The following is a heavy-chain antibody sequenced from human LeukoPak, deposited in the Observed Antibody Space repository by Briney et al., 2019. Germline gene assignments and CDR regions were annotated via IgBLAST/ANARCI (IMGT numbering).Heavy chain of an antibody. CDR2: ISGSGGNT. Sequence: GGSLRLSCAASGFTFSSYAMSCVRQAPGKGLEWGSAISGSGGNTYYADSVKGRFTISRDNSKNTLYLQMNSLRAEDTAVYYCAKAKTMTHDAFDILGQGTMVTVSS. CDR1: GFTFSSYA. V-gene: IGHV3-23*01. D-gene: IGHD3-22*01. CDR3: AKAKTMTHDAFDI. J-gene: IGHJ3*02.